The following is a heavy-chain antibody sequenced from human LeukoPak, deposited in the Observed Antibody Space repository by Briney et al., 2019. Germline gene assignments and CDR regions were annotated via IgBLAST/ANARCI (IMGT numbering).Heavy chain of an antibody. CDR3: ARDRSYYGSGSQYYYGMDV. CDR2: ISSSGSTI. J-gene: IGHJ6*02. Sequence: GGSLRLSCAASGFTFSDYYMSWIRQAPGEGLEWVSYISSSGSTIYYADSVKGRFTISRDNAKNSLYLQMNSLRAEDTAVYYCARDRSYYGSGSQYYYGMDVWGQGTTVTVSS. D-gene: IGHD3-10*01. CDR1: GFTFSDYY. V-gene: IGHV3-11*01.